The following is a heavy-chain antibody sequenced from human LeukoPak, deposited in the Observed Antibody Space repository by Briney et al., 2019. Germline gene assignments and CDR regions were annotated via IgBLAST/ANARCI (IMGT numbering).Heavy chain of an antibody. CDR2: IYKSGST. CDR3: ARLSQNYDYVWGSYRPYYFDY. J-gene: IGHJ4*02. CDR1: GGSISSGSYY. V-gene: IGHV4-61*09. D-gene: IGHD3-16*02. Sequence: SETLSLTCTASGGSISSGSYYCSWIRQPAGKGLEWIGHIYKSGSTNYNPSLKSRVTVSVDTSKNQFSLKLSSVTAADTAVYYCARLSQNYDYVWGSYRPYYFDYWGQGTLVTVSS.